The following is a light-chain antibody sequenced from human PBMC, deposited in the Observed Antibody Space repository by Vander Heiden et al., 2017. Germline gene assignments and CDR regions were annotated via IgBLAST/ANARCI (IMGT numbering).Light chain of an antibody. CDR1: NSGSKS. V-gene: IGLV3-21*02. J-gene: IGLJ3*02. CDR2: EDS. CDR3: QAWDSSSDQLV. Sequence: SYVLTEPPSVSVAPGQTARITCGGNNSGSKSVHWYQQKPGQAPVLVVYEDSDRPSGIPERFSGSNSGNTATLTITRVEAGDEADYYWQAWDSSSDQLVFGGGTKLTVL.